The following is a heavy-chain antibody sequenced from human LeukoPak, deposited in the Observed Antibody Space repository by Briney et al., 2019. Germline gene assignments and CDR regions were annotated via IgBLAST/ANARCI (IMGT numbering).Heavy chain of an antibody. V-gene: IGHV1-69*01. D-gene: IGHD6-19*01. J-gene: IGHJ6*03. Sequence: SVKVSFKASGGTFSSYAINWVRQAPGQGLEWMGGIIPIFGTANYAQKFQGRVTITADESTSTAYMELSSLRSEDTAVYYCAREGSGWGYYYMDVWGKGTTVTVSS. CDR3: AREGSGWGYYYMDV. CDR2: IIPIFGTA. CDR1: GGTFSSYA.